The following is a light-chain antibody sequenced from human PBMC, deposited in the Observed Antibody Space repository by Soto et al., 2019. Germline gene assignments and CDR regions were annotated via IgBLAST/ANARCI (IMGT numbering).Light chain of an antibody. Sequence: ENVLTQSPGTLSLSPGERATLSCMASQSVSSYSLAWYQQKPGQAPRLLIYGASSRATGIPDRFSGSGSGTDFTLTISRLEPEDFAVYYCQQYGSSPLTFGGGTKVDIK. V-gene: IGKV3-20*01. CDR2: GAS. CDR1: QSVSSYS. J-gene: IGKJ4*01. CDR3: QQYGSSPLT.